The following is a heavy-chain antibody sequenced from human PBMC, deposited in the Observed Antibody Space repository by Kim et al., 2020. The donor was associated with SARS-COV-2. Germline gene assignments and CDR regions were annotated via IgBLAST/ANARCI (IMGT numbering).Heavy chain of an antibody. V-gene: IGHV3-7*01. CDR3: ARDAVGRSDPQWAY. CDR2: INQDGSEK. Sequence: GGSLRLSCTASKFTFSSYWMSWVRQAPGKGLEWVANINQDGSEKNYVDSVKGRFTISRDNAKNSLYLQLTVLTPEDTAVYYCARDAVGRSDPQWAYWGLGTLVAVSS. CDR1: KFTFSSYW. D-gene: IGHD6-25*01. J-gene: IGHJ4*02.